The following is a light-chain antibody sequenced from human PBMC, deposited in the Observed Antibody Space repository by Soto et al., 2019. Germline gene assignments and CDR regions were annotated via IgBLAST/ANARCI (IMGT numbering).Light chain of an antibody. CDR2: AAS. CDR1: QDTRGY. J-gene: IGKJ1*01. V-gene: IGKV1-39*02. Sequence: VQITLSPSYLSPPATSRTTIICRASQDTRGYLNWYQQKPGKAPKLLIYAASSWQSGIPSRFSGSGSGTEFTLTISSLQPDDFATFYCQQYHSYSWTFGQGTKVDIK. CDR3: QQYHSYSWT.